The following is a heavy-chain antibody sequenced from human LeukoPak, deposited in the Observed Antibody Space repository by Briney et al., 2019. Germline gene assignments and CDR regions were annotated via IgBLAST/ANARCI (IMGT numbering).Heavy chain of an antibody. J-gene: IGHJ4*02. CDR1: GFTFSTYD. V-gene: IGHV3-23*01. CDR3: AKFRGYSYGPIGY. CDR2: ISGSGGST. D-gene: IGHD5-18*01. Sequence: GGSLRLSCAASGFTFSTYDMSWVRQAPGKGLEWVSAISGSGGSTFYADSVKGRFTISRDNSKNTLYLQMNSLRAEDTAGYYCAKFRGYSYGPIGYWGQGTLVTVSS.